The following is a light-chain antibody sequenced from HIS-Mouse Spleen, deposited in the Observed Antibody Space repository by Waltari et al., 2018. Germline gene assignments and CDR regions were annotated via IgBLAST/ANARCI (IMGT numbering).Light chain of an antibody. J-gene: IGLJ3*02. CDR3: AAWDDSLSGPV. Sequence: QSVLTQPPSASGTPGQRVTISCSGSSSNIGSNYVYWYQQLPGTAPNLLIYRNNQRPSGGPDRFSDSKSGTSASLAISGLRSEDEADYYCAAWDDSLSGPVFGGGTKLTVL. V-gene: IGLV1-47*01. CDR2: RNN. CDR1: SSNIGSNY.